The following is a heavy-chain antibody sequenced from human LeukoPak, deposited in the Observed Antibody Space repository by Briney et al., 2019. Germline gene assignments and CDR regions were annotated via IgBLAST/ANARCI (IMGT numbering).Heavy chain of an antibody. CDR3: AKNVGYGHHDY. CDR1: GFTFENFA. Sequence: PGGSLRLSCAASGFTFENFAMSWVRQAPGAGLEWVCAISGSGKTTYYIDSVKGRFTISRDNSKNTLSLQIDSLRAGDTATYFCAKNVGYGHHDYWGQGTLVAVSS. J-gene: IGHJ4*02. D-gene: IGHD1-1*01. V-gene: IGHV3-23*01. CDR2: ISGSGKTT.